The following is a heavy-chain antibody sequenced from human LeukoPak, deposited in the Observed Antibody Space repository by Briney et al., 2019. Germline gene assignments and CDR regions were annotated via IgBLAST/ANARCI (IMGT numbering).Heavy chain of an antibody. CDR3: ANEYGDEVDY. CDR2: INHSGST. D-gene: IGHD4-17*01. V-gene: IGHV4-34*01. CDR1: GGSFSGYY. J-gene: IGHJ4*02. Sequence: SETLSPTCAVYGGSFSGYYWSWIRQPLGKGLEWIGEINHSGSTNYNPSLKSRVTISVDTSKNQFSLKLSSVTAADTAVYYCANEYGDEVDYWGQGTLVTVSS.